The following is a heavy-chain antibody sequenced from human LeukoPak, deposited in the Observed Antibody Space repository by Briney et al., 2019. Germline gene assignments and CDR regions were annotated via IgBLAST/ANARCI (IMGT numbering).Heavy chain of an antibody. J-gene: IGHJ5*02. V-gene: IGHV5-51*01. CDR1: EYRFTNYW. Sequence: GESLKISCKGSEYRFTNYWIGWVRQMPGKGLEWLGMIYPGDSNTRYSPSFQGHVTISADKSISTAYLQWSSLKASDTAMYYCARHQGYFDPWGQGTLVTVSS. D-gene: IGHD3-22*01. CDR3: ARHQGYFDP. CDR2: IYPGDSNT.